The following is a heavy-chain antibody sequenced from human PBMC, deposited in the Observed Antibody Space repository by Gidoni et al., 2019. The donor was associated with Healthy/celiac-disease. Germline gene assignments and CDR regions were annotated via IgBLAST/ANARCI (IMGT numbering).Heavy chain of an antibody. CDR2: ISGSGGST. Sequence: EVQLLESGGGLVQPGGSLRLSCAASGVTFSSHAMSWVRQAPGKGLGLVSAISGSGGSTYYADSVKGRFTISRDNSKNTLYLEMNSLRAEDTAVYYCARLPYDSSAYNYFDYWGQGTLVTVSS. D-gene: IGHD3-22*01. V-gene: IGHV3-23*01. J-gene: IGHJ4*02. CDR1: GVTFSSHA. CDR3: ARLPYDSSAYNYFDY.